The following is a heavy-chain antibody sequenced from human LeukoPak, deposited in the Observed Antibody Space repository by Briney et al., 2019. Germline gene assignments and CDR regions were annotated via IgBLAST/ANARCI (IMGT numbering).Heavy chain of an antibody. J-gene: IGHJ4*02. CDR1: GYTFTSYG. V-gene: IGHV1-18*01. CDR3: ARGRYSGYDYYGFDY. D-gene: IGHD5-12*01. Sequence: ASVKVSCKASGYTFTSYGISWVRQAPGQGLEWMGWISAYNGNTNYAQKLQGRVTMTTDTSTSTAYTELRSLRSDDTAVYYCARGRYSGYDYYGFDYWGQGTLVTVSS. CDR2: ISAYNGNT.